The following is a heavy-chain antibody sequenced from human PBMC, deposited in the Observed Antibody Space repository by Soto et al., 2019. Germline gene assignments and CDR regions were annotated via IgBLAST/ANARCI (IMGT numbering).Heavy chain of an antibody. Sequence: QVQLVESGGGVVQPGRSLRLSCAASGFTFSSYAMHWVRQAPGKGLEWVAIISSDGRNKYYADSVKGRFTISRDNSKNTLYLRMNSPGAEDTAVYYWARDTHPGVTGTTRLDGWGQGTLVTVSS. J-gene: IGHJ4*02. CDR3: ARDTHPGVTGTTRLDG. D-gene: IGHD1-7*01. CDR1: GFTFSSYA. V-gene: IGHV3-30*04. CDR2: ISSDGRNK.